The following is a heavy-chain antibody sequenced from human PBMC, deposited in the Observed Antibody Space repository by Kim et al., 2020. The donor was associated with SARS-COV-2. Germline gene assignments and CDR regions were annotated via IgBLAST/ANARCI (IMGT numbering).Heavy chain of an antibody. J-gene: IGHJ4*02. D-gene: IGHD6-19*01. CDR2: ISYDGSNK. Sequence: GGSLRLSCAASGFTFSSYGMHWVRQAPGKGLEWVAVISYDGSNKYYADSVKGRFTISRDNSKNTLYLQMNSLRAEDTAVYYCAKDLFDSDTVAGPVGFDYWGQGTLVTVSS. CDR1: GFTFSSYG. V-gene: IGHV3-30*18. CDR3: AKDLFDSDTVAGPVGFDY.